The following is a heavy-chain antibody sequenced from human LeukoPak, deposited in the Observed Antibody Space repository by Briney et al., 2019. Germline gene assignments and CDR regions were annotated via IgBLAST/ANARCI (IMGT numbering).Heavy chain of an antibody. V-gene: IGHV3-64D*06. CDR2: ISSNGGST. Sequence: GSLRLSCSVSGFTFSSYAMHWVRQAPGKGLEYVSAISSNGGSTYYADSVKGRFTISRDNSKNTLYLQMSSLRAEDTAVYYCVLGIAQLRLFDYWGQGTLVTVSS. J-gene: IGHJ4*02. D-gene: IGHD7-27*01. CDR1: GFTFSSYA. CDR3: VLGIAQLRLFDY.